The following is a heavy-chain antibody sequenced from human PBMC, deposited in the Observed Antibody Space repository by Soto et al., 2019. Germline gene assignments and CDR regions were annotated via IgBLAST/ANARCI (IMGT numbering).Heavy chain of an antibody. J-gene: IGHJ4*02. CDR3: ASSSYSSGWYDY. CDR1: GDSMTRASYS. CDR2: INDSGST. V-gene: IGHV4-39*01. Sequence: PSETLSLTCVVSGDSMTRASYSWAWIRQPPGKGLEWIGSINDSGSTNYNPSLKSRVTVSADTSKNQFSLKLSSVTAADTAVYYCASSSYSSGWYDYWGQGTLVNVSS. D-gene: IGHD6-19*01.